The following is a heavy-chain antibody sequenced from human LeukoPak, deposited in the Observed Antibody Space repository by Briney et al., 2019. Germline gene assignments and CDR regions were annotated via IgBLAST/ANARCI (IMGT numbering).Heavy chain of an antibody. CDR3: ATEKRDYDSSGYYR. J-gene: IGHJ5*02. Sequence: GGSLRLSCAASGFAFNTYWMHWVRQAPGTGLVWVSRINGDGSSTSYADFVKGRFTISRDNAKNSLYLQMNSLRAEDTAVYYCATEKRDYDSSGYYRWGQGTLVTVSS. CDR1: GFAFNTYW. D-gene: IGHD3-22*01. V-gene: IGHV3-74*01. CDR2: INGDGSST.